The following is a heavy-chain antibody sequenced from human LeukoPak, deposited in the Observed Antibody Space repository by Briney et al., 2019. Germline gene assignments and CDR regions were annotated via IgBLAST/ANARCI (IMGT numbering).Heavy chain of an antibody. CDR1: GGSISSSSYY. CDR2: IYYSGST. Sequence: PSETLSLTCTVSGGSISSSSYYWGWIRQPPGRGLEWIGIIYYSGSTYYNPSLKSRVTISVDTSKNQFSLKLSSVTAADTAVYYCARSIRGYSSGWYYFDYWGQGTLITVSS. D-gene: IGHD6-19*01. J-gene: IGHJ4*02. CDR3: ARSIRGYSSGWYYFDY. V-gene: IGHV4-39*07.